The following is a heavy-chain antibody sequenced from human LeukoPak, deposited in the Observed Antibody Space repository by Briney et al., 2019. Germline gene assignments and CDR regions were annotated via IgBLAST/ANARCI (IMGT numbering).Heavy chain of an antibody. CDR3: ARGTYYDILTGYRTEYYFDY. D-gene: IGHD3-9*01. CDR2: ISAYNGNT. CDR1: GYTFTSYG. V-gene: IGHV1-18*01. J-gene: IGHJ4*02. Sequence: ASVKVSCKASGYTFTSYGISWVRQAPGQGLEWMGWISAYNGNTNYAQKLQGRVTMTTDTSTSTAYMELRSLRSDDTAVYYCARGTYYDILTGYRTEYYFDYWGQGTLVTVSS.